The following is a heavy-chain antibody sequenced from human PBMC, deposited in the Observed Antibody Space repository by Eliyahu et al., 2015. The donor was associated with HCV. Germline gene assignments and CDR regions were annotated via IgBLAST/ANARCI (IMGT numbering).Heavy chain of an antibody. D-gene: IGHD6-19*01. CDR2: VTHSGNT. J-gene: IGHJ1*01. CDR1: GGSFSDDY. V-gene: IGHV4-34*01. Sequence: QVQLQQWGAGLLKPSETLSLTCAVYGGSFSDDYWTWIRQSPEKGLEWIGVVTHSGNTLYNPSLKSRVTMSVDTSKKQFSMSLSSVTAADTAVYYCARGLQVADWGQGTRVTVSS. CDR3: ARGLQVAD.